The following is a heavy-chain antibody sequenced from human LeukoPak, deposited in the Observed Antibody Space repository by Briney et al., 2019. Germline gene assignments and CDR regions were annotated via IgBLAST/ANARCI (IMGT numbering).Heavy chain of an antibody. Sequence: SETLSLTCAVAGGSSRSGDYLWSWIRQPPGKGLEWIGHIHYSGNTYYNPSLKSRVSISVDTSKNQFSLKLSSVTAADTAVYYRARENKDGGGKTVFQHWGQGTLVTVSS. J-gene: IGHJ4*02. CDR1: GGSSRSGDYL. CDR3: ARENKDGGGKTVFQH. V-gene: IGHV4-30-4*08. CDR2: IHYSGNT. D-gene: IGHD4-23*01.